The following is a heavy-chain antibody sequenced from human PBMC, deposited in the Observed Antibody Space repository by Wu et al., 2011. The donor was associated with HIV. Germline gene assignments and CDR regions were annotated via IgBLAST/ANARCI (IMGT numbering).Heavy chain of an antibody. J-gene: IGHJ4*02. D-gene: IGHD1-1*01. CDR3: WRDATRSYHATGPQDY. V-gene: IGHV1-18*01. CDR2: ISVFNSNT. Sequence: VQLVQSGAWGGRSLGSSVKVSCKASGGTFSSYAINWVRQAPGQGLEWMGWISVFNSNTNYAQKFQGRLTLTTDTSTSTVYMELRSLRSDDTAVYYCWRDATRSYHATGPQDYWGQGTLVTVSS. CDR1: GGTFSSYA.